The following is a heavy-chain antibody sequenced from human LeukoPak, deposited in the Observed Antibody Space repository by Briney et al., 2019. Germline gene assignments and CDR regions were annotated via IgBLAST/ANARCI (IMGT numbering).Heavy chain of an antibody. V-gene: IGHV3-33*08. CDR3: ARATVTRWFDP. D-gene: IGHD4-17*01. CDR1: GXTFSSYW. CDR2: IWYDGTNK. J-gene: IGHJ5*02. Sequence: GGSLRLSCAASGXTFSSYWMHWVRQAPGKGLEWVAVIWYDGTNKYYAASVKGRFTISRDNSKNTLYLQMNSLRAEDTAVYYCARATVTRWFDPWGQGTLVTVSS.